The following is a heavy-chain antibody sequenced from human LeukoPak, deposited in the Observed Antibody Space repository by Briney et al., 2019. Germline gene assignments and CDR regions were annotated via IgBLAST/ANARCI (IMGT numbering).Heavy chain of an antibody. V-gene: IGHV1-18*01. D-gene: IGHD3-22*01. Sequence: ASVKVSCKASGYTFTSYGISWVRQAPGQGLEWMGWISAYNGNTNYAQKLQGRVTMTTDTSTSTAYMELRSLRSDDTAVYYCTRGGSGLVVPAGFDPWGQGTLVTVSS. J-gene: IGHJ5*02. CDR2: ISAYNGNT. CDR1: GYTFTSYG. CDR3: TRGGSGLVVPAGFDP.